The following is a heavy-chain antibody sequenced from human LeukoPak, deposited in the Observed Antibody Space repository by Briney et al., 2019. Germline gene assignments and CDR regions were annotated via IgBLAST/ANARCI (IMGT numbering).Heavy chain of an antibody. CDR3: ARGHQTNYYGNSFDP. V-gene: IGHV1-2*02. D-gene: IGHD3-10*01. Sequence: ASVNISSKPSLDTFFVDYVRWGQAAPGQGLEWMGWIKPSISVTDSAERFKDRVTMTSDTSITTAYMELNSLRSDDPAVSHCARGHQTNYYGNSFDPWGQGTLVTVSS. CDR2: IKPSISVT. J-gene: IGHJ5*02. CDR1: LDTFFVDY.